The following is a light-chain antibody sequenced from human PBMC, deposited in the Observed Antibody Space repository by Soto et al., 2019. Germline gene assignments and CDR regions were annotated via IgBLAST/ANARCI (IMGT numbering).Light chain of an antibody. CDR3: SSYTNINTRACV. Sequence: QSVLTQPPSVSAAPGQKVTISCSGSSSNIGNNYVSWYQHLPGAAPKLFIYDNGKRPSGIPDRFSGSKSGTSATLGITGLQTGDEAEYYCSSYTNINTRACVFGTGTKLTVL. J-gene: IGLJ1*01. CDR1: SSNIGNNY. V-gene: IGLV1-51*01. CDR2: DNG.